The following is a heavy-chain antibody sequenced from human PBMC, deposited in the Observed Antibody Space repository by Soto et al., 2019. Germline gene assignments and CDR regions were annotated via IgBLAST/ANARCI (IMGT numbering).Heavy chain of an antibody. CDR2: ISGSGGST. CDR3: AKATYDMLTGYWYFYL. Sequence: GGSLRLSCAASGFTFSSYAMSWVRQAPGKGLEWVSAISGSGGSTYYADSVKGRFTISRDNSKNTLYLQMNSLRAEDTAVYYCAKATYDMLTGYWYFYLWGRGTLVTVSS. D-gene: IGHD3-9*01. CDR1: GFTFSSYA. V-gene: IGHV3-23*01. J-gene: IGHJ2*01.